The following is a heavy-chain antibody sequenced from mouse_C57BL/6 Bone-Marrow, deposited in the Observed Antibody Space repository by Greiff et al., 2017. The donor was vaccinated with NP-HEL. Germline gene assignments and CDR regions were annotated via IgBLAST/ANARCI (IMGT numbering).Heavy chain of an antibody. Sequence: EVQRVESGGGLVKPGGSLKLSCAASGFTFSDYGMHWVRQAPEKGLEWVAYISSGSSTIYYADTVKGRFTIARDNAKNTLFRQMTRLRSEDTAMYYCAIYSMDYWGQGTSVTVSS. D-gene: IGHD2-1*01. J-gene: IGHJ4*01. CDR1: GFTFSDYG. CDR2: ISSGSSTI. CDR3: AIYSMDY. V-gene: IGHV5-17*01.